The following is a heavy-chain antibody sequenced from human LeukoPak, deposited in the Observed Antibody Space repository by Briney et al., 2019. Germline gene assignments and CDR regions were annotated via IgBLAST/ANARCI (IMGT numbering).Heavy chain of an antibody. CDR2: IKQDGSEK. V-gene: IGHV3-7*05. CDR3: VCYDNAAEYFHY. CDR1: GFTFSSYW. Sequence: GGSLRLSCAASGFTFSSYWMSWVRQAPGKGLEWVANIKQDGSEKYYVDSVKGRFTISRDNAKNSLYLQMNSLRAEDTAVYYCVCYDNAAEYFHYWGQGTLVTVSS. J-gene: IGHJ1*01. D-gene: IGHD3-22*01.